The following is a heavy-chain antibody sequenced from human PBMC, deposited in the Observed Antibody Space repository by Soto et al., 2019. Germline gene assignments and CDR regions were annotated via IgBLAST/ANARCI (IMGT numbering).Heavy chain of an antibody. CDR1: GGSIRSSSYH. D-gene: IGHD2-21*01. V-gene: IGHV4-39*01. Sequence: QLQLQESGPGLVKPSETLSLTCTVSGGSIRSSSYHWGWIRHPPGTGLECIGNTFYSGSTYYNPSLRGRMTMSGNTSKNAVYLKLISVTVANTGMYYCATVIGCENGRYFHHWGKSTPVTVPS. J-gene: IGHJ1*01. CDR3: ATVIGCENGRYFHH. CDR2: TFYSGST.